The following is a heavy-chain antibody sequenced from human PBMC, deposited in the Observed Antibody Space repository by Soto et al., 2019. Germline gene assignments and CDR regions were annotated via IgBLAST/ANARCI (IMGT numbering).Heavy chain of an antibody. CDR1: GGSISSYY. CDR2: IYYSGST. V-gene: IGHV4-59*01. Sequence: PSETLSLTCTVSGGSISSYYWSWIRQPPGKGLEWIGYIYYSGSTNYNPSLKSRVTISVDTSKNQFSLKLSSVTAADTAVYYCASSPGWYSSGWYGDAFDIWGQGTMVTVSS. D-gene: IGHD6-19*01. CDR3: ASSPGWYSSGWYGDAFDI. J-gene: IGHJ3*02.